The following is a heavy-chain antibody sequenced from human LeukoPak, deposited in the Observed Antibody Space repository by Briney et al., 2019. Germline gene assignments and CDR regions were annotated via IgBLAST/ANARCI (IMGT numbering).Heavy chain of an antibody. Sequence: SETLSLTCSVSGGSVNSYYWSWIRQPPRKGLEWIGYIYYSGSTNYNPSLKSRVTISVDTSKNQFSLKLSSVTAADTAVYYCARHGSTYALRNWGQGTLVTVSS. J-gene: IGHJ4*02. V-gene: IGHV4-59*08. CDR2: IYYSGST. CDR3: ARHGSTYALRN. D-gene: IGHD2-2*01. CDR1: GGSVNSYY.